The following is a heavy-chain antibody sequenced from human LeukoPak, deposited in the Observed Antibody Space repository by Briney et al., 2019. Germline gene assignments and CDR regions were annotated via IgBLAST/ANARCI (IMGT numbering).Heavy chain of an antibody. CDR2: IRGSDGST. V-gene: IGHV3-23*01. J-gene: IGHJ6*03. Sequence: GGSLRLSCAASGFTFSGYAMSWVRQAPGKGLEWVSAIRGSDGSTYYADSVKGRFTISRDNSKNTLYLQMNSLRAEDTAVYYCAKNAYNYYGADNYYYYMDVWGKGTTVTVSS. CDR3: AKNAYNYYGADNYYYYMDV. CDR1: GFTFSGYA. D-gene: IGHD3-10*01.